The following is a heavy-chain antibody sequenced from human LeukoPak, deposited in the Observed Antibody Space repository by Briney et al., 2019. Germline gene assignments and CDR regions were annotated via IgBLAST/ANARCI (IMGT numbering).Heavy chain of an antibody. CDR2: IYYSGST. D-gene: IGHD2-15*01. V-gene: IGHV4-39*07. CDR3: ARVVVVVAAFNWFDP. J-gene: IGHJ5*02. Sequence: SETLSLTCTVSGGSISSSSYYWGWIRQPPGKGLEWIGSIYYSGSTYYNPSLKSRVTISVDTSKNQFSLKLSSVTAADTAVYYCARVVVVVAAFNWFDPWGQGTLVTVSS. CDR1: GGSISSSSYY.